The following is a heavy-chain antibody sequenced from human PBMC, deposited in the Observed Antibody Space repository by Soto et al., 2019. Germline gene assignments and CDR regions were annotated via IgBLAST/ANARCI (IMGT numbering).Heavy chain of an antibody. CDR2: ISFGGRKK. J-gene: IGHJ4*02. CDR3: ANTDLSGSYYGLTFDY. V-gene: IGHV3-30*18. CDR1: GFIFKNYG. Sequence: QAQLVESGGGVVQPGRSLRLSCAASGFIFKNYGMHWVRQAPGKGLEWVAAISFGGRKKNYADSVKGRFTISRDNSNNTLNLHMSSLRPEDTAVYYCANTDLSGSYYGLTFDYWGQGTLVTVSS. D-gene: IGHD1-26*01.